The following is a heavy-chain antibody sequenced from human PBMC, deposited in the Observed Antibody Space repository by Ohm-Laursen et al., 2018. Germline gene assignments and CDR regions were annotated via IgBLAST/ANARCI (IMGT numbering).Heavy chain of an antibody. Sequence: SDTLSLTCAVSGGSINYYHWSWIRQPAGKGLEWIGRIYISGSTNYNPSLKSRVTMSLDTSKNQFSLKLSSVTAADTAVYYCARVFKDYYDSNAFDIWGQGTMVTVSS. CDR2: IYISGST. CDR1: GGSINYYH. V-gene: IGHV4-4*07. CDR3: ARVFKDYYDSNAFDI. D-gene: IGHD3-22*01. J-gene: IGHJ3*02.